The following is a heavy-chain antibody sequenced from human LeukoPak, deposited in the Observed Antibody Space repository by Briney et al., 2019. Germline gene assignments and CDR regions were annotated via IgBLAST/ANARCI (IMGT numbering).Heavy chain of an antibody. CDR3: ALWGGGGFDI. CDR1: GGSIRSRNYY. CDR2: IYYSGST. D-gene: IGHD2-21*01. Sequence: SETLSLTCTVYGGSIRSRNYYWGWIRQPPGRGLEWIGRIYYSGSTLYNPSLKSRVIISVDTSKNQFSLMLGSVTAADTAVYYCALWGGGGFDIWGQGKMVTVSS. J-gene: IGHJ3*02. V-gene: IGHV4-39*01.